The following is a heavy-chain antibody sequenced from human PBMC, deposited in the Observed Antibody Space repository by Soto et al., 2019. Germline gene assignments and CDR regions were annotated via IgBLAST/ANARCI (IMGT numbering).Heavy chain of an antibody. Sequence: EVQLLESGGGLVQPGGSLRLSCEASGLMFSNYAMSWVRQAPGKGLEWVSGIGGRATSAYYADSVKGRFAISRDNSYNTLFMQQYSLRAEHTGVYYCEKRRYSDSSGDYYYFWGQGTLVTVAS. D-gene: IGHD3-22*01. CDR3: EKRRYSDSSGDYYYF. J-gene: IGHJ4*02. CDR1: GLMFSNYA. V-gene: IGHV3-23*01. CDR2: IGGRATSA.